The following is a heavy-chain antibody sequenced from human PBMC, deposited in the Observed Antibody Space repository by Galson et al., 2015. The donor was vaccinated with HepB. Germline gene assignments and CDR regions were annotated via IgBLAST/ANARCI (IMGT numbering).Heavy chain of an antibody. V-gene: IGHV3-21*01. CDR1: EFTFSSYS. D-gene: IGHD3-9*01. CDR2: ISSSSSYI. Sequence: SLRLSCAPSEFTFSSYSINWFRQAPGKGLEWVSSISSSSSYIYYADSVKGRFTISRDNARNSLYLQMNSLRAEDTAVYYCARFKDLLTGYYPDYWGQGTLVTVSS. J-gene: IGHJ4*02. CDR3: ARFKDLLTGYYPDY.